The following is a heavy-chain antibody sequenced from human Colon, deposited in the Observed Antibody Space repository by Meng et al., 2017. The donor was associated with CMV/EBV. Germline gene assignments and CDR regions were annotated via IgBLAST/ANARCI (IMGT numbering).Heavy chain of an antibody. J-gene: IGHJ4*02. CDR2: INGDGSST. Sequence: GESLKISCAASGFTFSNSWMHWVRQGPGKGLVWVSRINGDGSSTSYADSVKGRFSISRDSSKNTLSLQMNSLRAEDTAVYYCAGGHFDYWGQGTLVTVSS. CDR3: AGGHFDY. V-gene: IGHV3-74*01. CDR1: GFTFSNSW.